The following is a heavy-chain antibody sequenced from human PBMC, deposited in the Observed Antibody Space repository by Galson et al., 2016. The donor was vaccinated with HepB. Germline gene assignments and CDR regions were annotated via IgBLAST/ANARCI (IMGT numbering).Heavy chain of an antibody. CDR2: IRSKANNYAT. CDR3: TSLTIFGVVTNY. Sequence: SLRLSCAASGFTFSGSAMHWVRRASGKGLEWVGRIRSKANNYATAYAASVKGRFIISRDDSKNTAYLQMNSLKTEDTAVYYCTSLTIFGVVTNYRGQGTLVTVSS. D-gene: IGHD3-3*01. CDR1: GFTFSGSA. J-gene: IGHJ4*02. V-gene: IGHV3-73*01.